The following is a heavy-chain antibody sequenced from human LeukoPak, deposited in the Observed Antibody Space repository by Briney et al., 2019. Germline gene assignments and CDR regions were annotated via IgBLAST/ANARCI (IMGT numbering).Heavy chain of an antibody. CDR1: GYTFTRYA. Sequence: ASVKVSCKASGYTFTRYAMNWVRQAPGQGLEWMGIINPSGGSTSYAQKFQGRVTMTRDTSTSTVYMELSSLRSEDTAVYYCARGGDYYDSSGYSGAFDIWGQGTMVTVSS. CDR2: INPSGGST. V-gene: IGHV1-46*01. D-gene: IGHD3-22*01. J-gene: IGHJ3*02. CDR3: ARGGDYYDSSGYSGAFDI.